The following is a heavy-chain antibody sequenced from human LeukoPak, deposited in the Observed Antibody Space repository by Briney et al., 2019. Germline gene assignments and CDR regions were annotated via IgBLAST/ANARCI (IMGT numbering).Heavy chain of an antibody. D-gene: IGHD3-22*01. V-gene: IGHV1-8*01. J-gene: IGHJ4*02. Sequence: GASVKVSRKASGYTFTSYDINWARQATGQGREWVGWMNPNSGNTGYAQKFQGRVTKTRNTSISTAYMELSSLRSEDTAVYYCARDLAASYYYDGGQGTLVTVS. CDR1: GYTFTSYD. CDR3: ARDLAASYYYD. CDR2: MNPNSGNT.